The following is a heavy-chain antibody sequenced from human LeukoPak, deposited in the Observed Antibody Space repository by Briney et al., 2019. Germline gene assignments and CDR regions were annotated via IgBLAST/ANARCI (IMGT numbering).Heavy chain of an antibody. J-gene: IGHJ5*02. CDR3: AREIGYWFDP. CDR1: GGSFSGYY. CDR2: IYTSGST. V-gene: IGHV4-4*07. Sequence: SETLSLTCAVYGGSFSGYYWSWIRQPAGKGLEWIGRIYTSGSTNYNPSLKSRVTISVDTSKNQFSLKLSSVTAADTAVYYCAREIGYWFDPWGQGTLVTVSS.